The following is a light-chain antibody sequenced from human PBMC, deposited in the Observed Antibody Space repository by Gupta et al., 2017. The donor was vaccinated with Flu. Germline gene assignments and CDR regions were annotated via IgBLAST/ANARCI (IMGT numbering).Light chain of an antibody. J-gene: IGLJ1*01. Sequence: TCTGSSSNSGAGDDVHCYQQRPETAPNLLIFVDKNRHSGGPDRGSGSTSGTSTTIAIDGLQSEEEADYYCQAYERRRRGVDVFGTGTKVTVL. CDR2: VDK. CDR1: SSNSGAGDD. V-gene: IGLV1-40*01. CDR3: QAYERRRRGVDV.